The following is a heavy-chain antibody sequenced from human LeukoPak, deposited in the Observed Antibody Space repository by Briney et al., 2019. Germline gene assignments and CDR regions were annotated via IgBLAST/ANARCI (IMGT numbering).Heavy chain of an antibody. CDR3: ARDYVWGSSESNY. CDR2: IKPDGSEK. D-gene: IGHD7-27*01. Sequence: GGSLRLSCAASGFTFSNYWMTWFRQTPGKGLEWVGNIKPDGSEKYYVDSVKGRFTISRDNAKNSLFLQMSSLRVEDTAIYYCARDYVWGSSESNYWGQGTLVTVSS. V-gene: IGHV3-7*01. J-gene: IGHJ4*02. CDR1: GFTFSNYW.